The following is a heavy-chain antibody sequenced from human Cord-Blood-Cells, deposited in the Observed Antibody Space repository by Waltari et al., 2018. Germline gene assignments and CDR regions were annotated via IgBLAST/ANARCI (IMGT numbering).Heavy chain of an antibody. CDR1: GGTFSSYA. Sequence: QVQLVQSGAEVKKPGSSVKVSCKASGGTFSSYAISWVRQAPGQGLEWMGGIIPILGRANYEQKFQGRVTITADKSTSTAYMELSSLRSEDTAVYYCARGYSGSYPFDYWGQGTLVTVSS. J-gene: IGHJ4*02. V-gene: IGHV1-69*10. CDR3: ARGYSGSYPFDY. CDR2: IIPILGRA. D-gene: IGHD1-26*01.